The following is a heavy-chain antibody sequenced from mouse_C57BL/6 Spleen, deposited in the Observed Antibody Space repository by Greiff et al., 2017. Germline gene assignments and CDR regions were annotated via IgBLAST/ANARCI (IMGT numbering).Heavy chain of an antibody. CDR1: GYTFTSYW. Sequence: QVQLQQPGAELVMPGASVKLSCKASGYTFTSYWMHWVKQRPGQGLEWIGEIDPSDSDTNYNQKFKGKSTLTVDKSSSTAYMQLSSLTSEDSAVYYCARRHYGYAMDYWGQGTSVTVSS. J-gene: IGHJ4*01. V-gene: IGHV1-69*01. D-gene: IGHD1-1*01. CDR2: IDPSDSDT. CDR3: ARRHYGYAMDY.